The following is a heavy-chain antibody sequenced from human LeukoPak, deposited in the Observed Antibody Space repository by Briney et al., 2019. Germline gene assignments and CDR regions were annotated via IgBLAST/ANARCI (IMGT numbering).Heavy chain of an antibody. CDR2: IRYDGINK. CDR1: GFTLSRHG. D-gene: IGHD3-10*01. CDR3: AKEGDYYGSGSYRDAFNI. V-gene: IGHV3-30*02. J-gene: IGHJ3*02. Sequence: GGPLRLSCAASGFTLSRHGMHWVRQAPGKGLEWVAFIRYDGINKYSADSVKGRFTISRDNFKNTLYLQMNSLRAEDTAVYYCAKEGDYYGSGSYRDAFNIWGQGTMVTVSS.